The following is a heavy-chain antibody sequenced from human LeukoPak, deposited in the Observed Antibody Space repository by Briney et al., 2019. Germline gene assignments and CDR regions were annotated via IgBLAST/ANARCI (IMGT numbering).Heavy chain of an antibody. CDR1: GGSISSGGYS. J-gene: IGHJ4*02. V-gene: IGHV4-30-2*01. CDR2: IYHNGNT. Sequence: SETLSLTCAVSGGSISSGGYSWSWIRQPPGKGLEWIGYIYHNGNTYYSPSLKGRVTISADRSKNQLSLKLSSVTAADTAMYYCASGGYSYGFDYWGQGTLVTVSS. D-gene: IGHD5-18*01. CDR3: ASGGYSYGFDY.